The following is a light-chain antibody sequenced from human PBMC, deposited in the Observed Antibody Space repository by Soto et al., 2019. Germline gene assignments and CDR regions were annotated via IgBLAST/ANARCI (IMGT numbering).Light chain of an antibody. CDR3: SSYSGTNYHYV. CDR2: GNS. V-gene: IGLV1-40*01. Sequence: QSVLTQPPSVSGAPWQRVTISCTGISSNIGAGYDVHWYQQLPGTAPKLLIYGNSNRPSGVPDRFSGSKSGTSASLTVSGLQADDEADYYCSSYSGTNYHYVFGTGTKVTVL. CDR1: SSNIGAGYD. J-gene: IGLJ1*01.